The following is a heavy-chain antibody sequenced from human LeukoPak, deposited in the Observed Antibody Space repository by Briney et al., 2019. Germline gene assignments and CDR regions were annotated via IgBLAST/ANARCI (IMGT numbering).Heavy chain of an antibody. Sequence: SETLSLTCTVSGVSISSYYWSWIRQPPGKGLEWIGYIYYSGSTNYNPSLKSRVTISIDTSKNQFSLNLSSVTAADTAVYYCARGASGYSYGWGQRTLVTVSS. D-gene: IGHD5-18*01. CDR1: GVSISSYY. CDR2: IYYSGST. J-gene: IGHJ4*02. CDR3: ARGASGYSYG. V-gene: IGHV4-59*01.